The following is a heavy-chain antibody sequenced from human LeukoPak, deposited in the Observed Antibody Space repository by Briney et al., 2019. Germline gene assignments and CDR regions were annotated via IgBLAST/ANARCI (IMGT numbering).Heavy chain of an antibody. CDR2: INEGGSEK. CDR3: ARYDGYDLRY. CDR1: GFIFTNYW. V-gene: IGHV3-7*01. J-gene: IGHJ4*02. D-gene: IGHD3-3*01. Sequence: GRSLRLSCAASGFIFTNYWMSWVSQAPGKGLEWVAKINEGGSEKHSVDSVKGRFTISRDNAKNSLYLEMNGLRAEDTAVYYCARYDGYDLRYWGQGTLVTVSS.